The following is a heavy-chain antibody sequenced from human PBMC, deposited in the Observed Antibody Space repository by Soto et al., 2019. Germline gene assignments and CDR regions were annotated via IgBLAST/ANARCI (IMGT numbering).Heavy chain of an antibody. CDR3: ASGRDLYYDRLFDP. J-gene: IGHJ5*02. V-gene: IGHV1-3*01. CDR2: INAGNGNT. D-gene: IGHD3-22*01. Sequence: ASVKVSCKTSGYTFSTYDINWVRQAPGQGLEWMGWINAGNGNTKYSQKFQGRVTITRDTSASTAYMELSSLRSEDTAVYYCASGRDLYYDRLFDPWGQGTLVTVSS. CDR1: GYTFSTYD.